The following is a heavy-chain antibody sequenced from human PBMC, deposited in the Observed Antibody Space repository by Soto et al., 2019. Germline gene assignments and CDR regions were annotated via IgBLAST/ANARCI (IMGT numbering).Heavy chain of an antibody. J-gene: IGHJ5*02. CDR2: TLYSGRT. CDR3: SSRVTDAPT. CDR1: GASISSGW. V-gene: IGHV4-4*02. Sequence: QVQLQESGPGLAKPSGTLSLTCAVSGASISSGWWTWVRQPPGKGLEWIGETLYSGRTNYNSSLNSRVTISIDKSKKQFSLNLSSVTAADTAVYYCSSRVTDAPTWGQGTLVTVSS. D-gene: IGHD3-10*01.